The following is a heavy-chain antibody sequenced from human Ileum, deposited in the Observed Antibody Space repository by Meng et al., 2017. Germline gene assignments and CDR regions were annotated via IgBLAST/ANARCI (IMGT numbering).Heavy chain of an antibody. D-gene: IGHD1-26*01. CDR1: GDSFTDYY. J-gene: IGHJ4*02. CDR3: ARRIRGGSYLG. Sequence: QLQLMRSGAGMLKPSWTLPLTCNVYGDSFTDYYWNWIRQPPGKGREWIGEIHYSGSTNYNPSLESRVTISEDTSQKQFSLRLSSVTAADTAVYYCARRIRGGSYLGWGQGTLVTVSS. V-gene: IGHV4-34*01. CDR2: IHYSGST.